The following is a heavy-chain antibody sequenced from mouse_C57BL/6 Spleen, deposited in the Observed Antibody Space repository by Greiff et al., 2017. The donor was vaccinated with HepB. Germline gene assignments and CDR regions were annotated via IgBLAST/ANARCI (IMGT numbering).Heavy chain of an antibody. D-gene: IGHD1-1*01. V-gene: IGHV1-64*01. CDR3: ARHSYGSSFFDY. Sequence: PCAYLLHPGASFPFSFPSSCYTFPSYFLHFVTPRPGQGLEWIGMIHPNSGSTNYNEKFKSKATLTVDKSSSTAYMQLSSLTSEDSAVYYCARHSYGSSFFDYWGQGTTLTVSS. CDR1: CYTFPSYF. CDR2: IHPNSGST. J-gene: IGHJ2*01.